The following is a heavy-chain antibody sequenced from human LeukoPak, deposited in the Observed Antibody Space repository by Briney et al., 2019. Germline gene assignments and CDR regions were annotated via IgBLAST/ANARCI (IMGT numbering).Heavy chain of an antibody. Sequence: SETLSLTCTVSGGSISSYYWSWIRQPAGKGLEWIGRIYTSGSTNYNPSLKSRVTISVDTSKNQFSLKLSSVTAADTAVYYCARGTPYDYVWGSYRFSSGFDYWGQGTLVTVSS. CDR1: GGSISSYY. CDR2: IYTSGST. CDR3: ARGTPYDYVWGSYRFSSGFDY. J-gene: IGHJ4*02. V-gene: IGHV4-4*07. D-gene: IGHD3-16*02.